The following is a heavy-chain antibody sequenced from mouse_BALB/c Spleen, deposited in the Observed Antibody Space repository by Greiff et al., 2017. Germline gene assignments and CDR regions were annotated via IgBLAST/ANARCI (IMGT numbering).Heavy chain of an antibody. V-gene: IGHV1S56*01. Sequence: QVQLQQSGPELVKPGASVRISCKASGYTFTSYYIHWVKQRPGQGLEWIGWIYPGNVNTKYNEKFKGKATLTADKSSSTAYMQLSSLTSEDSAVYFCARSYYGNLDYWGQGTTLTVSS. CDR1: GYTFTSYY. D-gene: IGHD2-1*01. CDR2: IYPGNVNT. CDR3: ARSYYGNLDY. J-gene: IGHJ2*01.